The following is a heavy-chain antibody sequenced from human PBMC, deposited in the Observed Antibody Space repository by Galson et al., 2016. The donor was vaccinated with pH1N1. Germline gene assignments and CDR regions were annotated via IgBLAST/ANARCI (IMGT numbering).Heavy chain of an antibody. CDR2: INPRDGGT. Sequence: SVKVSCKASTFTFTKYYIHWVRQAPGQGLQWMGIINPRDGGTISAQRWEDRLIMTRDMSTTTVYLGLSSLRSDDTAMYYCAQYSSALEDPAWGQGTLVTVSS. CDR1: TFTFTKYY. J-gene: IGHJ4*02. V-gene: IGHV1-46*04. CDR3: AQYSSALEDPA. D-gene: IGHD6-19*01.